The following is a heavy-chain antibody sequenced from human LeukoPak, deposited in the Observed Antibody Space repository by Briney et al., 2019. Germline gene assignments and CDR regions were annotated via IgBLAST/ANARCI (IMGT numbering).Heavy chain of an antibody. CDR2: MNPSGST. V-gene: IGHV4-34*01. J-gene: IGHJ6*03. CDR1: GGSFSGYY. CDR3: ARGRQDVTMIVVVMTAVSYYLDV. Sequence: SETLSLTCAVYGGSFSGYYWTWIRQTPEKGLEWIGEMNPSGSTNYNPSLKSRVTISVDTSKNQFSLELSSVTAADTAVYYCARGRQDVTMIVVVMTAVSYYLDVWGKETTVTVS. D-gene: IGHD3-22*01.